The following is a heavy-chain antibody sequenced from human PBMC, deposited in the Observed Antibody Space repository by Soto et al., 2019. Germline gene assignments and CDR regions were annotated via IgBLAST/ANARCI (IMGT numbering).Heavy chain of an antibody. D-gene: IGHD2-2*01. CDR2: ISSSSSYI. V-gene: IGHV3-21*01. J-gene: IGHJ5*02. Sequence: VGSLRLSCASSVFTFSSYSMNCVRHSPGKWLEWVSSISSSSSYIYYADSVKGRFTISRDNAKNSLYLQMNSLRAEDTAVYYCARDKGASTTANPNWFDPLGQGTLVSVSS. CDR3: ARDKGASTTANPNWFDP. CDR1: VFTFSSYS.